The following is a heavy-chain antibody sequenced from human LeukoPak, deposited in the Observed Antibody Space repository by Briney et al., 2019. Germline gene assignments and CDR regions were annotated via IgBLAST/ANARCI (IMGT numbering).Heavy chain of an antibody. CDR2: INWNGGST. CDR3: AHDSSGYYHNRAFDI. V-gene: IGHV3-20*04. Sequence: GGSLRLSCAASGFTFDDYGMSWVRQAPGKGLEWVSGINWNGGSTGYADSVKGRFTISRDNAKNSLYLQMNSLRAEDTAVYYCAHDSSGYYHNRAFDIWGQGTMVTVSS. CDR1: GFTFDDYG. D-gene: IGHD3-22*01. J-gene: IGHJ3*02.